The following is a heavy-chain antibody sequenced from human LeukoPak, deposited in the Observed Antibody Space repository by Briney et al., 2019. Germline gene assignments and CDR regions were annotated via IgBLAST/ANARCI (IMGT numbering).Heavy chain of an antibody. CDR3: ARSSYHSLTGYYFLDY. CDR1: GGSVSSGDSY. CDR2: IYTSGNT. V-gene: IGHV4-61*02. Sequence: PSETLSLTCTVSGGSVSSGDSYWSWIRQPAGKGLERIGRIYTSGNTNYNPSLDSRVTISRDTSKNQLSLTLTSVTAADTAVYYCARSSYHSLTGYYFLDYWGQGILGTGSS. J-gene: IGHJ4*02. D-gene: IGHD3-9*01.